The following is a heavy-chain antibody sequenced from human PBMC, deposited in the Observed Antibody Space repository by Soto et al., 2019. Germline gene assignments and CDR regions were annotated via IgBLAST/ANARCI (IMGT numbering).Heavy chain of an antibody. CDR1: GFTFSDSA. J-gene: IGHJ6*02. Sequence: GGSLRLSCAASGFTFSDSAMSWVRQAPGKGLEWVSGISGSGGSTYYADSVKGRFTISRDNSENTLYLQVNSLRAEDTAVYYCARRVITDYYYYGMDVWGQGTRVTVSS. CDR2: ISGSGGST. CDR3: ARRVITDYYYYGMDV. V-gene: IGHV3-23*01. D-gene: IGHD3-22*01.